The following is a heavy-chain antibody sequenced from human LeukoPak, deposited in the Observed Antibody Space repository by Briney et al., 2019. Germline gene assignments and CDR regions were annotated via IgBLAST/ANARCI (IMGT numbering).Heavy chain of an antibody. CDR3: ARDRVGYCSSTSCYARLGWFDP. Sequence: GGSLRLSCAASGFTFSSHWMTWVRQAPGKGLEWVAGIKQGGTEKYYADSVKGRFTISRDNSKNTLYLQMNSLRAEDTAVYYCARDRVGYCSSTSCYARLGWFDPWGQGTLVTVSS. V-gene: IGHV3-7*01. J-gene: IGHJ5*02. CDR1: GFTFSSHW. CDR2: IKQGGTEK. D-gene: IGHD2-2*01.